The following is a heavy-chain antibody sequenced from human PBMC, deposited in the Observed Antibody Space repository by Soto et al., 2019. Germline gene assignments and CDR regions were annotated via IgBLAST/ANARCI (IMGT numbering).Heavy chain of an antibody. V-gene: IGHV3-21*01. Sequence: GSLRLSCAASGFTLSSYSMNWVRQAPGKGLEWVSSISSSSSYIYYADSVKGRFAISRDNAKNSLYLQMNSLRAEDTAVYYCARDLVGQHTAMQEGGWGQGTLVTVS. J-gene: IGHJ4*02. D-gene: IGHD5-18*01. CDR2: ISSSSSYI. CDR3: ARDLVGQHTAMQEGG. CDR1: GFTLSSYS.